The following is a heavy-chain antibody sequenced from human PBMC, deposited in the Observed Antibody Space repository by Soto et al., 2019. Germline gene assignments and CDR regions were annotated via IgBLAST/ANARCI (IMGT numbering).Heavy chain of an antibody. CDR3: ASGRYYDFWSGYRR. V-gene: IGHV4-34*01. D-gene: IGHD3-3*01. Sequence: QVQLQQWGAGLLKPSETLSLTCAVYGGSFSGYYWSWIRQPPGKGLEWIGEINHSGSTNYNPSLKSRVTISVDTSKNQFSLKLSSVTAADTAVYYCASGRYYDFWSGYRRWGKGTLITVSS. CDR2: INHSGST. CDR1: GGSFSGYY. J-gene: IGHJ4*02.